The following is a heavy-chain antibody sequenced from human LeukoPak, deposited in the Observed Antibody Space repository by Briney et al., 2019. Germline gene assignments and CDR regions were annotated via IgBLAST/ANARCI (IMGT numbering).Heavy chain of an antibody. CDR2: INHSGST. D-gene: IGHD5-18*01. Sequence: SETLSLTCAVYGGSFSGYYWSWIRQPPGKGLEWIGEINHSGSTNYNPSLKGRVTISVDTSKNQFSLKLSSVTAADTAVYYCARTPRIQLWRRNHAFDIWGQGTMVTVSS. J-gene: IGHJ3*02. CDR1: GGSFSGYY. V-gene: IGHV4-34*01. CDR3: ARTPRIQLWRRNHAFDI.